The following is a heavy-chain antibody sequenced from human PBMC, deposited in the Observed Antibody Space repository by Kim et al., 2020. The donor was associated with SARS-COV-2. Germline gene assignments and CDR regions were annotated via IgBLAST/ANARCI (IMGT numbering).Heavy chain of an antibody. V-gene: IGHV6-1*01. CDR2: N. Sequence: NEYTLSVKIRITINPDTSKNQFSLQLNSVTPEDTAVYYCARGHYGSFDYWGQGTLVTVSS. J-gene: IGHJ4*02. D-gene: IGHD3-16*01. CDR3: ARGHYGSFDY.